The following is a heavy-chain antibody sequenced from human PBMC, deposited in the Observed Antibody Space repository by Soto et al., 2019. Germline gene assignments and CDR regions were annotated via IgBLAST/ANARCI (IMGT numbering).Heavy chain of an antibody. CDR1: GFTFSSYA. Sequence: PGGSLRLSCAASGFTFSSYAMSWVRQAPGKGLEWVSAIIGSGGSTYYADSVKGRFTISRDNSKNTLYLQMNSLRAEDTAVYYCAKTVMVIFGVEPYGDGMDVWGQGTTVTVSS. CDR2: IIGSGGST. V-gene: IGHV3-23*01. J-gene: IGHJ6*02. D-gene: IGHD3-3*01. CDR3: AKTVMVIFGVEPYGDGMDV.